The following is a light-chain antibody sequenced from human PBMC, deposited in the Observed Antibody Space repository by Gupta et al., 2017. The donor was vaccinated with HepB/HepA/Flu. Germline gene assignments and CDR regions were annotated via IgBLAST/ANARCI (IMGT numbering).Light chain of an antibody. CDR3: VLYMGNGIWV. V-gene: IGLV8-61*01. Sequence: QTVVTQEPSFSVSPGGTVTLTCGLSSGSVSTTNNPSWYQQTPGQAPRTLIYSTNTRSSGVPDRFSGSILGNKAALTITGAQADDESDYYCVLYMGNGIWVFGGGTKLTVL. J-gene: IGLJ3*02. CDR1: SGSVSTTNN. CDR2: STN.